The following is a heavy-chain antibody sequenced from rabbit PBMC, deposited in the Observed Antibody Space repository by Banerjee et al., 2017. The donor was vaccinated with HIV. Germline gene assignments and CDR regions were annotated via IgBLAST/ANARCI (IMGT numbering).Heavy chain of an antibody. V-gene: IGHV1S40*01. CDR1: GFSFSSSYW. CDR3: ARAGDIYGGGGFGWGL. D-gene: IGHD8-1*01. CDR2: IYTGSSGST. J-gene: IGHJ4*01. Sequence: QSLEESGGDLVKPGASLTLTCTASGFSFSSSYWICWVRQAPGKGLEWIACIYTGSSGSTYYASWAKGRFTISKTSSTTVTLQMTSLTAADTATYFCARAGDIYGGGGFGWGLWGQGTLVTVS.